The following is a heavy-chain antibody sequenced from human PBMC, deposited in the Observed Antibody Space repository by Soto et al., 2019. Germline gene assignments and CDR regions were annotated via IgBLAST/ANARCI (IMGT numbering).Heavy chain of an antibody. J-gene: IGHJ4*02. Sequence: QAXGSRRLSCAASGFTFSSYGMHWVRQAPGKGLEWVAVISYDGSNKYYADSVKGRFTISRDNSKNTLYLQMNSLRAEDTAVYYCAKIALWGQGTLVTVSS. D-gene: IGHD2-21*01. CDR1: GFTFSSYG. CDR3: AKIAL. CDR2: ISYDGSNK. V-gene: IGHV3-30*18.